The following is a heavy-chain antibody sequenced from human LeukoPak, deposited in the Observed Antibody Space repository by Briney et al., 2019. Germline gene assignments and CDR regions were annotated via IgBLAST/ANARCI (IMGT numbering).Heavy chain of an antibody. CDR2: IYYSGST. CDR1: GGPISSSSYY. J-gene: IGHJ3*02. CDR3: RGYSSSWYFDAFDI. Sequence: SETLSLTCTVSGGPISSSSYYWGWFRQPPGKGLEWIGSIYYSGSTYYNPSLKSRVTISVDTSKNQFSLKLSSVTAADTAVYYCRGYSSSWYFDAFDIWGQGTMVTVLS. D-gene: IGHD6-13*01. V-gene: IGHV4-39*01.